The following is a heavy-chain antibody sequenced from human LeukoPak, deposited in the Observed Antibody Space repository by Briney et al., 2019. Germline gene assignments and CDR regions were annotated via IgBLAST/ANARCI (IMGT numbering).Heavy chain of an antibody. J-gene: IGHJ6*04. CDR1: GFTFSGST. CDR3: AELGITMIGGV. Sequence: GGSLRLSCAASGFTFSGSTMNWVRQAPGKGLEWVSFISTSSSYIYYADSVRGRFTISRDNAKNSLYLQMNSLRAEDTAVYYCAELGITMIGGVWGKGTTVTISS. CDR2: ISTSSSYI. V-gene: IGHV3-21*01. D-gene: IGHD3-10*02.